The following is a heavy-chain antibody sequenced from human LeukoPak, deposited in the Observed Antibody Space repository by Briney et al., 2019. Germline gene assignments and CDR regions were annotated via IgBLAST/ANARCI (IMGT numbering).Heavy chain of an antibody. CDR3: ARDGVVGIGIAFDI. CDR2: IIPGNGKT. J-gene: IGHJ3*02. V-gene: IGHV1-3*01. Sequence: ASVQVSCKASGYSFITYDMYWVRQAPGQRLEWMGWIIPGNGKTKYSQKFQGRVSITRDTSATTVYMDLSSLRSEDTAVYYCARDGVVGIGIAFDIWGQGTMVTVSS. CDR1: GYSFITYD. D-gene: IGHD2-8*02.